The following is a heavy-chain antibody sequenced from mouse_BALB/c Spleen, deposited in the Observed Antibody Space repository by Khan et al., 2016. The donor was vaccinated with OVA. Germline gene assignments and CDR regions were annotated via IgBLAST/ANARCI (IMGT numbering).Heavy chain of an antibody. CDR3: TRRTTEYTMDY. CDR1: GYTFTSNT. D-gene: IGHD2-14*01. Sequence: QVQLQQSGAELARPGASVKMSCKASGYTFTSNTMYWVKQRPGQGLEWIGYINPRSSYTNYNQKLKDKATLTADKSSSTAFMQLSSLTSEDSTVYYCTRRTTEYTMDYWGQGTSVTVSS. CDR2: INPRSSYT. V-gene: IGHV1-4*01. J-gene: IGHJ4*01.